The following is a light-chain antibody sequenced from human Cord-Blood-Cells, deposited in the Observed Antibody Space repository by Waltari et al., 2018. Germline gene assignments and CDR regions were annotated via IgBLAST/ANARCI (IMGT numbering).Light chain of an antibody. CDR2: GAC. J-gene: IGKJ1*01. CDR3: QQYNNWPPWT. V-gene: IGKV3-15*01. CDR1: QSVSSN. Sequence: DIVMTQSPATLSVSPGASATLSCQASQSVSSNLAWYQQKPGQAPRLLIYGACTRATGTPARFSGSVSGTEFTLSNSSLQSEDCAVYYGQQYNNWPPWTFGQGTKVEIK.